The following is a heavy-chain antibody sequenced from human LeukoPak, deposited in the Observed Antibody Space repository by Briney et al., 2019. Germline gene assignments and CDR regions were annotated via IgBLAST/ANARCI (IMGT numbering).Heavy chain of an antibody. J-gene: IGHJ4*02. V-gene: IGHV3-33*01. D-gene: IGHD4-23*01. Sequence: GGSLRLSCAASGFTFSTYVMHWVRQTPGKGLEWVALIYSDGGNKYYADSVKGRFTISRGNSKNTLYLQMNSLRAEDTAVYYCATSDYAGNSALSYWGQGTLVTVSS. CDR2: IYSDGGNK. CDR3: ATSDYAGNSALSY. CDR1: GFTFSTYV.